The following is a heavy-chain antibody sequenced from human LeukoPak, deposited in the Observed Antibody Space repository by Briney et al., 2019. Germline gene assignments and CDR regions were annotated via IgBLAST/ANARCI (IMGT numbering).Heavy chain of an antibody. CDR1: GLTFSSYT. J-gene: IGHJ3*02. CDR2: ISSSSSTI. V-gene: IGHV3-48*04. CDR3: APENDGFDI. Sequence: GRSLRLSCAASGLTFSSYTMNWVRQAPGKGLEWVSYISSSSSTIYYADSVKGRFTISRDNAKNSLYLQMNSLRAEDTAVYYCAPENDGFDIWGQGTMVTVSS.